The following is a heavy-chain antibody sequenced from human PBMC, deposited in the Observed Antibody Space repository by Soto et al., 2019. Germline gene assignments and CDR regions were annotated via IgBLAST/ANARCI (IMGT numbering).Heavy chain of an antibody. CDR2: ISSNGART. D-gene: IGHD1-7*01. Sequence: GGSLRLSCSASGFTFSSYAMHWVRQAAGEGLKYVSGISSNGARTYYADSVKDRFTISRDNSKNTLYLQMSSLTAEDTAVYYCVKDRRTTRRAMDVWGQGTTVTVSS. V-gene: IGHV3-64D*06. CDR1: GFTFSSYA. J-gene: IGHJ6*02. CDR3: VKDRRTTRRAMDV.